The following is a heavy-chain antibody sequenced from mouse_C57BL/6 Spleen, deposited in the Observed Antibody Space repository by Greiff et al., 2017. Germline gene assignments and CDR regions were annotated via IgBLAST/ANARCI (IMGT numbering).Heavy chain of an antibody. V-gene: IGHV1-42*01. Sequence: VQLQQSGPELVKPGASVKISCKASGYSFTGYYMNWVKQSPEKSLEWIGEINPSTGGTTYNQKFKAKATLTVDKSSSTAYMQLKSLTSEDSAVYYCARVHYYGSSSYAMDYWGQGTSVTVSS. CDR3: ARVHYYGSSSYAMDY. D-gene: IGHD1-1*01. CDR1: GYSFTGYY. CDR2: INPSTGGT. J-gene: IGHJ4*01.